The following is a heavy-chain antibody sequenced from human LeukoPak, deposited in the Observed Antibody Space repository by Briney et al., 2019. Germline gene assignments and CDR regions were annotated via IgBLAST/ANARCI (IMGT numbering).Heavy chain of an antibody. CDR1: GFTFDDYT. Sequence: GGSLRLSCAASGFTFDDYTMHWVRQAPGKGLEWVSLIRWDAGSTYYADSVKGRFTISRDNSKNPLYPQMNSMRTEYTALYYSAKETRITMMVGGDFQHWGHGTLVTASS. J-gene: IGHJ1*01. D-gene: IGHD3-22*01. CDR3: AKETRITMMVGGDFQH. CDR2: IRWDAGST. V-gene: IGHV3-43*01.